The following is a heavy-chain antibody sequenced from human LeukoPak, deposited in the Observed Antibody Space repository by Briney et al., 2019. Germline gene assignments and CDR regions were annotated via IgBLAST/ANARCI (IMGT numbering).Heavy chain of an antibody. Sequence: GGSLRLSCAASGFTFRNYAMSWVRQASGKGLEWVSSISTSPSAMYYADSVKGRFTISRDNAKNSLYLQMSSLRDEDTAVYYCARGGTYCGDGCYGTNLWGQGTLVTVSS. D-gene: IGHD2-21*02. CDR3: ARGGTYCGDGCYGTNL. J-gene: IGHJ5*02. CDR2: ISTSPSAM. V-gene: IGHV3-21*06. CDR1: GFTFRNYA.